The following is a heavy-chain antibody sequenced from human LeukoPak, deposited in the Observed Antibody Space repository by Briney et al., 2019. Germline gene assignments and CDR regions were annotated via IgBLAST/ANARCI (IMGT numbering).Heavy chain of an antibody. CDR3: ARGRRGDDFWSGPFALHDY. J-gene: IGHJ4*02. CDR1: GYTFTSYY. Sequence: ASVKVSCKASGYTFTSYYMHWVRQAPGQGLEWMGWISAYNGNTNYAQKLQGRVTMTTDTSTSTAYMELRSLRSDDTAVYYCARGRRGDDFWSGPFALHDYWGQGTLVTVSS. V-gene: IGHV1-18*04. CDR2: ISAYNGNT. D-gene: IGHD3-3*01.